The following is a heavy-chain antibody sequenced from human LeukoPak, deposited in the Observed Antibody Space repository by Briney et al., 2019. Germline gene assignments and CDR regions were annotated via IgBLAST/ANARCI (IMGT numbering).Heavy chain of an antibody. CDR1: GFTLSSYA. J-gene: IGHJ4*02. V-gene: IGHV3-23*01. Sequence: TGGSLRLSCAASGFTLSSYAMSWVRQAPGKGLEWVSAISDTGNTYHADSVKGRFTISRDSSKHTLFLQMNRLRPEDAAVYYCAKAPVTTCRGAFCYPFDYWGLGTLVTVSS. D-gene: IGHD2-15*01. CDR2: ISDTGNT. CDR3: AKAPVTTCRGAFCYPFDY.